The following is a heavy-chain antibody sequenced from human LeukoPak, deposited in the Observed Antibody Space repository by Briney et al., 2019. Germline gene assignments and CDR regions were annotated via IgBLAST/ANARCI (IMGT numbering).Heavy chain of an antibody. CDR2: IQFDGSDK. V-gene: IGHV3-30*02. Sequence: GGSLRLSCAASGFTFTSYGMHWVRQAPGKGLEWVAFIQFDGSDKYDADSVKGRFTISRDNSKNTLYLQMNSLRAEDTAVYYCAKGTSSIAARTIDYWGQGTLVTVSS. D-gene: IGHD6-6*01. CDR3: AKGTSSIAARTIDY. CDR1: GFTFTSYG. J-gene: IGHJ4*02.